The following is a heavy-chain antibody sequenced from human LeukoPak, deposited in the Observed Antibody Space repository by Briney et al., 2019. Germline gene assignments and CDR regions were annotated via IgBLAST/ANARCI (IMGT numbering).Heavy chain of an antibody. CDR1: GGSISSYY. Sequence: SETLSLTCTVSGGSISSYYWSWIRQPPGKGLEWIGYIYYSGSTNYNPSLKCRVTISVDTSKNQFSLKLSSVTAADTAVYYCARDGGEDRYYYYGMDVWGQGTTVTVSS. V-gene: IGHV4-59*01. J-gene: IGHJ6*02. D-gene: IGHD3-10*01. CDR2: IYYSGST. CDR3: ARDGGEDRYYYYGMDV.